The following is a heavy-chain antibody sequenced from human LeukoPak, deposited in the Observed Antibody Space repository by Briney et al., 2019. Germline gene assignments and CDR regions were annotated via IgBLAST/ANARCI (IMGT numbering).Heavy chain of an antibody. CDR3: ARGRIGGPKAPFDY. CDR1: GGSLSNYY. D-gene: IGHD3-16*01. V-gene: IGHV4-59*01. CDR2: IYESGST. J-gene: IGHJ4*02. Sequence: SETLSLTCTVSGGSLSNYYWSWIRQPPGKGLEWIGLIYESGSTTYNPSLKSRVTISVDTSKNQFSLRLSSVTAADTAIYYCARGRIGGPKAPFDYWGQGTLVTVSS.